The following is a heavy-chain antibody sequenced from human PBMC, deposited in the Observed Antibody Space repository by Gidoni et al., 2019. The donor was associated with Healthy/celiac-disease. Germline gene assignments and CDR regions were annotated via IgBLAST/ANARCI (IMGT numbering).Heavy chain of an antibody. D-gene: IGHD3-10*01. CDR3: AREKEDYYGSGTYYYYYYMDV. CDR2: IYYSGST. Sequence: QVQLQESGPGLVKPSQTLSLTCTVSGGSISSGDSYSSWIRQPPGKGLEWIGYIYYSGSTYYNPSLKSRGTISVDTSKNQFSLKLSSVTAADTAVYYCAREKEDYYGSGTYYYYYYMDVWGKGTTVTVSS. J-gene: IGHJ6*03. V-gene: IGHV4-30-4*01. CDR1: GGSISSGDSY.